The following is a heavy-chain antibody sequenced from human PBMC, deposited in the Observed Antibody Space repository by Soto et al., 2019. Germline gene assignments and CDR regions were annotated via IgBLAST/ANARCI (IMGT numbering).Heavy chain of an antibody. D-gene: IGHD1-1*01. J-gene: IGHJ4*01. V-gene: IGHV4-30-4*01. CDR1: GASIINGDHY. CDR3: VRGTRLFEN. CDR2: IYYTGST. Sequence: QVQLQESGPGLLKPSQTLFLTCNVSGASIINGDHYWSWIRQSPGKGLERIGYIYYTGSTFYTPSLQSRVTISLATPKTQFSLEMKSATAADTAVYYCVRGTRLFENWGQGAPVSVSS.